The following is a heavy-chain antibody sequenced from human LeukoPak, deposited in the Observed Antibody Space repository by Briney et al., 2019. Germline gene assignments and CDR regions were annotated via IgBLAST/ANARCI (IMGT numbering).Heavy chain of an antibody. J-gene: IGHJ4*02. CDR2: IYYSGST. CDR3: ARVHYDSSGVFDY. Sequence: PSQTLSLTCTVSGGSISSGDYYWSWIRQPPGKGLEWIGYIYYSGSTYYNPSLKSRVIISVDTSKNQFSLKLSSVTAADTAVYYCARVHYDSSGVFDYWGQGTLVTVSS. V-gene: IGHV4-30-4*01. D-gene: IGHD3-22*01. CDR1: GGSISSGDYY.